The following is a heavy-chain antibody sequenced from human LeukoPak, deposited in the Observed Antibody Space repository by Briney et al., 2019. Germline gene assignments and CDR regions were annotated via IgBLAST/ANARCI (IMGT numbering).Heavy chain of an antibody. J-gene: IGHJ4*02. Sequence: ASVKVSCKASGYTFPNNYGITWVRQAPGQGLEWMGWISPYSGNTNYAQKLQGRVTMTTDTSTSTAYMELRSLRSDDTAVYYCARDWDTSGYYSTYWGQGTLVTVSS. D-gene: IGHD3-22*01. CDR1: GYTFPNNYG. V-gene: IGHV1-18*01. CDR3: ARDWDTSGYYSTY. CDR2: ISPYSGNT.